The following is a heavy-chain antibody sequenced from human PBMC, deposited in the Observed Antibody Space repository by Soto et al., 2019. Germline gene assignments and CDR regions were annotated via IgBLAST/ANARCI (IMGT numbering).Heavy chain of an antibody. J-gene: IGHJ6*02. CDR2: IYTSGST. CDR1: GGSISSYY. V-gene: IGHV4-4*07. D-gene: IGHD2-15*01. Sequence: SETLSLTCTVSGGSISSYYWSWIRQPAGKGLEWIGRIYTSGSTNYNPSLKSRVTMSVDTSKNQFSLKLSSVTAADTAVYYCARARAWYHNYYYGMDVWGQGTTVTVSS. CDR3: ARARAWYHNYYYGMDV.